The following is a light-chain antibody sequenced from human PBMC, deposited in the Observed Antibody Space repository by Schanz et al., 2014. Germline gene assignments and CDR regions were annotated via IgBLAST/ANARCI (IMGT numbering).Light chain of an antibody. CDR3: LQHYGNPT. V-gene: IGKV4-1*01. CDR2: WAS. Sequence: IVMTQSPDSLTVSLGERATINCKSSQSVLSSSNNKNSLAWYQQKPGQPPKLLIYWASTRRSGVPDRFSGSGSGTDFTLTISSLQADDVAVYYCLQHYGNPTFGGGTKVDVK. CDR1: QSVLSSSNNKNS. J-gene: IGKJ4*01.